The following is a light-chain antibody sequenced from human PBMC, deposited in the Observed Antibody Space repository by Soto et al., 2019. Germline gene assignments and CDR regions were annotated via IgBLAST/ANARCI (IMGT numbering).Light chain of an antibody. Sequence: QSVLTQPASVSGSPGQSITISCTGTINDVGGYNSVSWYQQHPGKAPKLIIYEVTHRPSGVSDRFSGSKSGNTASLTISGLHSEDEADYYCSSYTRRSTWVFGGGTKLTV. CDR2: EVT. CDR1: INDVGGYNS. J-gene: IGLJ3*02. CDR3: SSYTRRSTWV. V-gene: IGLV2-14*01.